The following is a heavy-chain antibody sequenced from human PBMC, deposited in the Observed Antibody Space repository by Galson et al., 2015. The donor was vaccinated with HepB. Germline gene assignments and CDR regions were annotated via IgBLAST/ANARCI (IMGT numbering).Heavy chain of an antibody. D-gene: IGHD6-13*01. V-gene: IGHV3-7*01. CDR2: IKQDGSEK. CDR3: ARDRGSSPYYYYYYMDV. Sequence: SLRLSCAASGFTFSSYWMTWVRQAPGKGLEWVANIKQDGSEKYYVDSVKGRFTISRDNAKNSLYLQMNSLRAEDTAVYYCARDRGSSPYYYYYYMDVWGKGTTVTVSS. J-gene: IGHJ6*03. CDR1: GFTFSSYW.